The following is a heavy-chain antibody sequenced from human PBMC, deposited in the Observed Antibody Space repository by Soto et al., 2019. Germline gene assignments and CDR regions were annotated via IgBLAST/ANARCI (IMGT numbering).Heavy chain of an antibody. D-gene: IGHD3-3*01. Sequence: GGSLRLSCAASGFTFSSYAMSWVRQAPGKGLEWVSAISGSGGSTYYADSVKGRFTISRDNSKNTLYLQMNSLRAEDTAVYYCAKEGYDFWSGYSNWFDPWGQGTLVTVSS. V-gene: IGHV3-23*01. CDR1: GFTFSSYA. J-gene: IGHJ5*02. CDR3: AKEGYDFWSGYSNWFDP. CDR2: ISGSGGST.